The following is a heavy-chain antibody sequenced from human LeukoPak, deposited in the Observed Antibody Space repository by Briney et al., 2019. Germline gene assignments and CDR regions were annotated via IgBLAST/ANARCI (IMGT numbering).Heavy chain of an antibody. CDR3: TRAGVAMSYYYYYYMDV. V-gene: IGHV3-49*04. CDR1: GFTFGDYA. Sequence: GGSLRLSCTASGFTFGDYAMSWVRQAPGKGLEWVGFIRNKAYGGTTEYAASVKGRFTILRDDSKSIAYLQMNSLKTEDTAVYYCTRAGVAMSYYYYYYMDVWGKGTTVTVSS. J-gene: IGHJ6*03. D-gene: IGHD2-15*01. CDR2: IRNKAYGGTT.